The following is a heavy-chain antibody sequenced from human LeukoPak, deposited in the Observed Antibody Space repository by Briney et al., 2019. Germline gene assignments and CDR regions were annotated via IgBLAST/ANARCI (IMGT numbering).Heavy chain of an antibody. CDR2: ISGSGGTT. D-gene: IGHD1-14*01. CDR1: GFIFSSYA. J-gene: IGHJ6*03. CDR3: AKNRGALNYMDV. Sequence: PGGSLRLSCAASGFIFSSYAMSWVRQAPGKGLEWVSGISGSGGTTYYADSVKGRFTISRDNSKNTLYLQMNSLRAEDTAVYYCAKNRGALNYMDVWGKGTTVTVSS. V-gene: IGHV3-23*01.